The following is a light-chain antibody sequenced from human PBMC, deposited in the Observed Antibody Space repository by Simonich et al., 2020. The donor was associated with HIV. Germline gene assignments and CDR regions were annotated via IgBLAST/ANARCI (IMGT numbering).Light chain of an antibody. V-gene: IGKV1-5*03. CDR1: QSSSSW. J-gene: IGKJ1*01. CDR3: QQYNSYST. Sequence: DIQMTQSPSTLSASVGDRVTNTCRASQSSSSWLAWYQQKPGKAPKLLIYKASSLESGVPSRFSGSGSGTEFTLTISSLQPDDFATYYCQQYNSYSTFGQGTKVEIK. CDR2: KAS.